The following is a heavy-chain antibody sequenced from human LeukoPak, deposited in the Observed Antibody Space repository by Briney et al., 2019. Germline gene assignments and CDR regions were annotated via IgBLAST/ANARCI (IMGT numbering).Heavy chain of an antibody. Sequence: SETLCLTCTVSGGSLSSYYWSWIRQPPGKELERIGYIYYSGSTNYSPSLKSRVTISIYTSNNQFSLKLNSVTAADTAVYYCARLAYCGGDCWYFDSWGQGTLVTVSS. D-gene: IGHD2-21*02. V-gene: IGHV4-59*01. CDR1: GGSLSSYY. CDR2: IYYSGST. J-gene: IGHJ4*02. CDR3: ARLAYCGGDCWYFDS.